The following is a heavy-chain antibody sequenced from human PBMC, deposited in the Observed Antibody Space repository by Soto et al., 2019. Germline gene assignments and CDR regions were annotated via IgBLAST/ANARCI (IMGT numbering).Heavy chain of an antibody. CDR1: GGSISSYY. D-gene: IGHD3-9*01. CDR2: IYYSGST. V-gene: IGHV4-59*01. Sequence: PSETLSLTCTVSGGSISSYYWSWIRQPPGKGLEWIGYIYYSGSTNYNPSLKSRVTISVDTSKNQFSLKLSSVTAADTAVYYCARGTGLRYFDWLIDYRGQGTLVTVSS. J-gene: IGHJ4*02. CDR3: ARGTGLRYFDWLIDY.